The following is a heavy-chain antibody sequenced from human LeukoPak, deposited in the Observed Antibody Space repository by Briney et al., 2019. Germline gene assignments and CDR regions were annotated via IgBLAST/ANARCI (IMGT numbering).Heavy chain of an antibody. D-gene: IGHD2-2*01. J-gene: IGHJ4*02. Sequence: GGSLRLSCAASGFTFSSHSMNWVRQAPGKGLEWVSSISPSGDYIYYADSVEGRFTISRDNARNSLYLQMNSLRAEDTAVYYCARDLSSSTSCYSYWGQGTLVTVSS. CDR3: ARDLSSSTSCYSY. V-gene: IGHV3-21*01. CDR2: ISPSGDYI. CDR1: GFTFSSHS.